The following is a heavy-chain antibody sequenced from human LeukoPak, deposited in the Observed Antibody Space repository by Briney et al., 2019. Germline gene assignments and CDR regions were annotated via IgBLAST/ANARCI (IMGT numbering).Heavy chain of an antibody. CDR2: ISSSGKYA. Sequence: GGSLRLSCSGSGFAISTYSMNWVRQAPGKGLQWVSSISSSGKYAYYEDSVKGRFTLSRDDAKNEWFLQMNSLRPEDTAVYYCARDRYGSSVGGMDVWGQGTTVTV. J-gene: IGHJ6*02. D-gene: IGHD6-6*01. CDR1: GFAISTYS. CDR3: ARDRYGSSVGGMDV. V-gene: IGHV3-21*06.